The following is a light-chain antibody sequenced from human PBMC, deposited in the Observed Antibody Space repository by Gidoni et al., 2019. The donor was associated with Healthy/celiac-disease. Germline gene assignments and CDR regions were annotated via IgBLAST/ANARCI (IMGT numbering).Light chain of an antibody. Sequence: QSALPQPASVSGSPGPSITISCTGTSSDVGGYNYVSWYQQHPGKAPKLMIYDVSNRPSGVSNRFSGSKSGNTASLTISGLQAEDEADYYCSSYTSSSPVVFGGGTKLTVL. J-gene: IGLJ2*01. CDR2: DVS. CDR1: SSDVGGYNY. V-gene: IGLV2-14*03. CDR3: SSYTSSSPVV.